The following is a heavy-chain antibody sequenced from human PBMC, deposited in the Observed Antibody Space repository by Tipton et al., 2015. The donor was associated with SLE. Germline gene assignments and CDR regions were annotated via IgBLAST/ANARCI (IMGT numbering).Heavy chain of an antibody. D-gene: IGHD3/OR15-3a*01. CDR2: IYYSESTNY. CDR1: GVSISYYY. CDR3: ARRDFWTGYFDY. J-gene: IGHJ4*02. Sequence: TLSLTCTVSGVSISYYYWSWIRQPPGKGLEWIGFIYYSESTNYNYNPSLKSRGTISVDTSKNQFSLRLSSVTAADTAVYYCARRDFWTGYFDYWGQGTLVTVSS. V-gene: IGHV4-59*08.